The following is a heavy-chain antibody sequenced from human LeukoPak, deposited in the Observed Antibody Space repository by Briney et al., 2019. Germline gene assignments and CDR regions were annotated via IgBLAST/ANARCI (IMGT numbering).Heavy chain of an antibody. D-gene: IGHD6-6*01. CDR3: ARAMSIAARVQTIFDY. CDR1: GYSISTGYY. J-gene: IGHJ4*02. Sequence: SETLSLTCTVSGYSISTGYYWDWIRQPPGKGLEWIGTFYHGGSTYYNPSLKSRVTISVDTSKNQFSLNLTSVTAADTAVYYCARAMSIAARVQTIFDYWGQGTLVTVSS. CDR2: FYHGGST. V-gene: IGHV4-38-2*02.